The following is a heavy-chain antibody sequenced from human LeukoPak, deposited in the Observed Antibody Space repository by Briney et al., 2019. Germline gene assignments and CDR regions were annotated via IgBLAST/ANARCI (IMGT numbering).Heavy chain of an antibody. CDR1: GFIFSTYS. V-gene: IGHV3-30*03. J-gene: IGHJ4*02. CDR3: ARDPYDSSGFDY. CDR2: ISYDGSNK. Sequence: GGSLRLSCAASGFIFSTYSMNWVRQAPGKGLEWVAVISYDGSNKYYADSVKGRFTISRDNSKNTLYLQMNSLRAEDTAVYYCARDPYDSSGFDYWGQGTLVTVSS. D-gene: IGHD3-22*01.